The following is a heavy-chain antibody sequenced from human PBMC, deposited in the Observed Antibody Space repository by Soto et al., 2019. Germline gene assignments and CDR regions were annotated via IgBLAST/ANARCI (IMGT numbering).Heavy chain of an antibody. Sequence: QVQLVESGGGVVQPGRSLRLSCVASGFTFSRSDMHWVRQAPGKGLEWVALISYDGSNKYYADSVKGRFTISRDNSKNTLYLQMNSLRPEDTAVYYCATGGGKVATPFAPWGQGTLVTVSS. V-gene: IGHV3-30*03. CDR1: GFTFSRSD. CDR3: ATGGGKVATPFAP. J-gene: IGHJ5*02. D-gene: IGHD5-12*01. CDR2: ISYDGSNK.